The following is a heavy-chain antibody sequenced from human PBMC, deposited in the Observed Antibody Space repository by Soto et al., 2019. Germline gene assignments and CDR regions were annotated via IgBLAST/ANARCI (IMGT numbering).Heavy chain of an antibody. CDR3: ARGVGITIFGVVIPDYYYYMDV. J-gene: IGHJ6*03. D-gene: IGHD3-3*01. V-gene: IGHV1-2*04. CDR1: GYTFTGYY. CDR2: INPNSGGT. Sequence: ASVRVSCKASGYTFTGYYMHWVRQAPGQGLEWMGWINPNSGGTNYAQKFRGWVTMTRDTSISTAYMELSRLRSDDTAVYYCARGVGITIFGVVIPDYYYYMDVWGKGTTVTVSS.